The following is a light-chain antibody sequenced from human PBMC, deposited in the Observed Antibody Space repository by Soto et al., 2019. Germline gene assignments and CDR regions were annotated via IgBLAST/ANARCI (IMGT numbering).Light chain of an antibody. V-gene: IGKV1-5*03. J-gene: IGKJ1*01. CDR2: KAT. CDR1: QSITTW. Sequence: DIQMTQSPSTLSASVGDRVTITCRASQSITTWLAWYQQKPGKAPKLLIYKATNLQSGVQSRFSGSGSGTEFSLTISSLQPDDFASYYCQQYNSSPWTFGQGTKVEIK. CDR3: QQYNSSPWT.